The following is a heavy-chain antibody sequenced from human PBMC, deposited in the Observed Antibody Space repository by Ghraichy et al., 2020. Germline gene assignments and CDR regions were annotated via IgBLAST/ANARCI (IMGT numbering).Heavy chain of an antibody. CDR1: GGSISSGGYY. CDR2: IYYSGST. J-gene: IGHJ5*02. V-gene: IGHV4-31*03. CDR3: ATTVDNWFDP. D-gene: IGHD4-17*01. Sequence: SQTLSLTCTVSGGSISSGGYYWSWIRQHPGKGLEWIGYIYYSGSTYYNPSLKSRVTIPVDTSKNQFSLKLSSVTAADTAVYYCATTVDNWFDPWGQGTLVTVSS.